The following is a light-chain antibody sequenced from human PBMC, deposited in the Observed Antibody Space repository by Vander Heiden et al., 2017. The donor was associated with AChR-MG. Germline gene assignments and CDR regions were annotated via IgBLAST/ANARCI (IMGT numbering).Light chain of an antibody. J-gene: IGLJ3*02. CDR3: QEWDSSTWV. Sequence: SYELTQPLSVSVALGQTAKITCGGNNIGITIVHWYKQKTGQAPVLVIYRDANRASGIPERITGSKSRNTATLTISRAQAGDEADYYCQEWDSSTWVFGGGTKLTVL. CDR2: RDA. V-gene: IGLV3-9*01. CDR1: NIGITI.